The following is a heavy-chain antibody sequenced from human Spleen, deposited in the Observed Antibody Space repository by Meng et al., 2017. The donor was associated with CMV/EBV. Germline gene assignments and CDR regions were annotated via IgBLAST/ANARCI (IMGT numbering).Heavy chain of an antibody. Sequence: GDTVSDYNRHWVRQARGQGLEWMGWIKRNSGDTKNSPNVQGRVTMTRNTAITTANMEVRRMTSDDTTVYFGARGARGIMWQLCKDFWGQGTLVTVSS. D-gene: IGHD3-16*01. CDR3: ARGARGIMWQLCKDF. CDR2: IKRNSGDT. J-gene: IGHJ4*02. V-gene: IGHV1-2*02. CDR1: GDTVSDYN.